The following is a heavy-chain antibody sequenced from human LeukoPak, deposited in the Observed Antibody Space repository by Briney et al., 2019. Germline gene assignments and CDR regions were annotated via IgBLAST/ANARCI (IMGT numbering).Heavy chain of an antibody. CDR3: ATDRDSGIPRFDL. V-gene: IGHV3-33*01. D-gene: IGHD3-10*01. J-gene: IGHJ5*02. CDR2: IWYDGSNK. Sequence: PGGSLRLSCAASGFTFSSYGMHWVRQAPGKGLEWVAVIWYDGSNKYYADSVKGRFTISRDNSKNTLYLQMNSLRAEDTAVYYCATDRDSGIPRFDLWGQGTLVTVS. CDR1: GFTFSSYG.